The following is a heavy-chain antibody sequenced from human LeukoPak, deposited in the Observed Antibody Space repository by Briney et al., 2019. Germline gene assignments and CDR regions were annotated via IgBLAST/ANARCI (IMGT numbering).Heavy chain of an antibody. J-gene: IGHJ5*02. CDR2: INPNSGGT. CDR3: ARARRPTTMIVNWFHP. D-gene: IGHD3-22*01. Sequence: ASGKVSCKASGYTFTGYYMHWVRQAPGQGLEWMGRINPNSGGTNYAQKLQGRVTMTTDTSTSTAYMELRSLRPDDTAVYYCARARRPTTMIVNWFHPWVQGTLVTVSS. V-gene: IGHV1-2*06. CDR1: GYTFTGYY.